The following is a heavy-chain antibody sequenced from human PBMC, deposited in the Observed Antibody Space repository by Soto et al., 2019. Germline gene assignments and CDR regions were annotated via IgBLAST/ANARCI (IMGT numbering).Heavy chain of an antibody. Sequence: QVQLVQSGAEVKKPGSSVKVSCKASGGIFSSYAISWVRQAPGQGLEWMGGIIPIFGTANYAQKFQGRVTITEDESTSTAYMELSSLRSEDTAVYYCARAKGRDGYNVANWFDPWGQGTLVTVSS. CDR3: ARAKGRDGYNVANWFDP. CDR2: IIPIFGTA. CDR1: GGIFSSYA. J-gene: IGHJ5*02. V-gene: IGHV1-69*01. D-gene: IGHD5-12*01.